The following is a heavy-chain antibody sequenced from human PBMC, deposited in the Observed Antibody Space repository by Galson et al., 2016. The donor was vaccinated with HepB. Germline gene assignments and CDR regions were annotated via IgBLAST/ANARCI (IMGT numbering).Heavy chain of an antibody. CDR2: IKSKTDGGTT. V-gene: IGHV3-15*01. Sequence: SLRLSCAASGFTFSHAWMSWVRQAPGKGLEWVGHIKSKTDGGTTDYAAPVKGRFTISRDDSKNTLYLLMNSLKTEDTAVYYCATDQIAYGGWRVDPWGQGTLVTVSS. CDR1: GFTFSHAW. J-gene: IGHJ5*02. D-gene: IGHD4-23*01. CDR3: ATDQIAYGGWRVDP.